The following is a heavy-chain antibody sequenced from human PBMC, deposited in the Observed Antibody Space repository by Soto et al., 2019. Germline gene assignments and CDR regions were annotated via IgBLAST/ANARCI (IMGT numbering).Heavy chain of an antibody. CDR2: IYPGDSDT. J-gene: IGHJ3*02. Sequence: PGESLKISCKGSGYSFTSYWIGWVRQMPGKGLEWMGIIYPGDSDTRYSPSFQGQVTISADKSISTAYLQWSSLKASDTAMYYCARELVVVTAISANAFDIWGQGTMVTVSS. V-gene: IGHV5-51*01. CDR3: ARELVVVTAISANAFDI. CDR1: GYSFTSYW. D-gene: IGHD2-21*02.